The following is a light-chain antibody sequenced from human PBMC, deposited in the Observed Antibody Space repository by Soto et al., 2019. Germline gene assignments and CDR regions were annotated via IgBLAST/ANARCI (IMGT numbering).Light chain of an antibody. CDR3: QERSNWIT. CDR2: DAS. V-gene: IGKV3-11*01. Sequence: EIVLTQSPATLSLSPGERATLSCRASQSVSSYLAWYQQKPGQAPRLLIYDASNRATGIPARFSGSGSGTDFTLTICSLEHEDVAVYYCQERSNWITCGQGTRLEIK. CDR1: QSVSSY. J-gene: IGKJ5*01.